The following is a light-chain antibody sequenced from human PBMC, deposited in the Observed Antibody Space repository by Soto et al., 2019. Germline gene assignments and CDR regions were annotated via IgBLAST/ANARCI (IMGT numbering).Light chain of an antibody. CDR1: QSISSRY. CDR2: GVS. J-gene: IGKJ5*01. CDR3: QQYGNSPIT. V-gene: IGKV3-20*01. Sequence: EVGLSQSPCTLSLSPGERATLSCRASQSISSRYLAWYQQKPGQAPRLLMYGVSSRATGTPDRFSGSGSGTDFTLTISRLEPEDFAVYYCQQYGNSPITFGQGTRLENK.